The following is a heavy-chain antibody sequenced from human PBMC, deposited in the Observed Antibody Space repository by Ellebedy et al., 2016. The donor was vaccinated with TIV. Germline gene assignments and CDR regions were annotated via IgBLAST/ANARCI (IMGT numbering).Heavy chain of an antibody. CDR1: GYTFTSYG. CDR2: ISAYNGNT. CDR3: ARDRRYCSGGSCYPGWFDP. J-gene: IGHJ5*02. Sequence: AASVKVSCKAFGYTFTSYGISWVRQAPGQGLEWMGWISAYNGNTNYAQKLQGRVTMTTDTSTSTAYMELRSLRSDDTAVYYCARDRRYCSGGSCYPGWFDPWGQGTLVTVSS. D-gene: IGHD2-15*01. V-gene: IGHV1-18*01.